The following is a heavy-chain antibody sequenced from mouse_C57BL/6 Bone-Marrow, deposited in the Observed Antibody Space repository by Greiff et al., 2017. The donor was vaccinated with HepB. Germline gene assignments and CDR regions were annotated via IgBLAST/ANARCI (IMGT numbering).Heavy chain of an antibody. CDR1: GFTIKDYY. D-gene: IGHD2-5*01. CDR3: YPYSNYYAMDY. V-gene: IGHV14-4*01. J-gene: IGHJ4*01. Sequence: VQLKESGAELVRPGASVKLSCTASGFTIKDYYMHWVKQRPEQGLEWIGWIDPENGDTEYASKFQGKAAITADTSSNTACLQLSNLTSEDTAVYYCYPYSNYYAMDYWGQGTSVTVSS. CDR2: IDPENGDT.